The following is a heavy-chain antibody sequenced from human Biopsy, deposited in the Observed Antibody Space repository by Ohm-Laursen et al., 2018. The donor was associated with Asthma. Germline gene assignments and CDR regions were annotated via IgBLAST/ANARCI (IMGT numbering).Heavy chain of an antibody. CDR2: IYYSGST. V-gene: IGHV4-31*02. J-gene: IGHJ4*02. CDR1: YGSITSGGYY. Sequence: TLSLTWTVSYGSITSGGYYWTWIRQHPGKGLEGIGFIYYSGSTYYNPSLKSRVSISIDTSKNQFSLKLSSVTAADTAVYYCARAQDYYDSRGYYRSFDYWGQGTLVTVSS. D-gene: IGHD3-22*01. CDR3: ARAQDYYDSRGYYRSFDY.